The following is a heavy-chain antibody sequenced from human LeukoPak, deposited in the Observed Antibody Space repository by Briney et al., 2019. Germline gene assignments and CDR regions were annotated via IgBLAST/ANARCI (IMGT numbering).Heavy chain of an antibody. CDR3: AKLGSSWYPDY. J-gene: IGHJ4*02. Sequence: GGSLRLSCAASGFTFSSYAMSWVRQAPGKGLEWVSAITGNGGSTYCADSVKGRFTISRDNSQNTLYLQMNRLRAEDTAVYYCAKLGSSWYPDYWGQGTLVTVSS. CDR1: GFTFSSYA. V-gene: IGHV3-23*01. D-gene: IGHD6-13*01. CDR2: ITGNGGST.